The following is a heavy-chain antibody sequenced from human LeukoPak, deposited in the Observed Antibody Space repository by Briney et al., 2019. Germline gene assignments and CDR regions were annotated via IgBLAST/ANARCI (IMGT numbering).Heavy chain of an antibody. CDR3: ARDGPYYDSSGYYYTELDY. J-gene: IGHJ4*02. V-gene: IGHV3-48*03. D-gene: IGHD3-22*01. CDR1: GFTFSSYE. CDR2: ISSSGSTI. Sequence: GGSLRLSCAASGFTFSSYEMNWVRQAPGKGLEWVSYISSSGSTIYYADSVKGRFPISRDNAKNSLYLQMNSLRAEDTAVYYCARDGPYYDSSGYYYTELDYWGQGTLVTVSS.